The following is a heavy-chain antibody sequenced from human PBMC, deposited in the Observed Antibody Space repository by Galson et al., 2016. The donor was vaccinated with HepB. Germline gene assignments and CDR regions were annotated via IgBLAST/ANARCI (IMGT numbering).Heavy chain of an antibody. CDR3: ARDGSIDSSGYYYGF. D-gene: IGHD3-22*01. CDR2: IYYSGTT. V-gene: IGHV4-39*07. CDR1: GGSIYRSNYY. J-gene: IGHJ1*01. Sequence: SETLSLTCSVSGGSIYRSNYYWGWIRQPPGKGLEWIGTIYYSGTTHYNPSLKSRVTISVDTSKNQFSLRLSSVTAADSAVYYCARDGSIDSSGYYYGFWGQGTLVTVSS.